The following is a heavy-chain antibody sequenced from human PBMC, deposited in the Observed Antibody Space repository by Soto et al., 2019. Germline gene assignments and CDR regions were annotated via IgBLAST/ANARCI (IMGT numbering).Heavy chain of an antibody. J-gene: IGHJ5*02. D-gene: IGHD3-10*02. Sequence: SETLSLTCTVSGRSISNYYWCWIRQRPGKGLEWIGHIYYSGSTNYNPSLKSGVTVSVGTSKNQFSLKLSSVTAANTAVYYCESPPSYVPGANGSDPGGQVPLFTVPS. CDR2: IYYSGST. V-gene: IGHV4-59*12. CDR1: GRSISNYY. CDR3: ESPPSYVPGANGSDP.